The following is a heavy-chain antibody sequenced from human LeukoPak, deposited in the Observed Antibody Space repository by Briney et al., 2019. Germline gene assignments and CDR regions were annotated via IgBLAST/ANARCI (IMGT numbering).Heavy chain of an antibody. Sequence: SETLSLTCTVSGDSINSHYWNWIRQPAGKGLEWIGRMYTSGSPNYNPSLKSRVTMSVDTSRNQFSLKLNSVTAADTAVYYCARAGGYSSKGVDYWGQGTLVTVSS. J-gene: IGHJ4*02. V-gene: IGHV4-4*07. CDR1: GDSINSHY. D-gene: IGHD6-13*01. CDR3: ARAGGYSSKGVDY. CDR2: MYTSGSP.